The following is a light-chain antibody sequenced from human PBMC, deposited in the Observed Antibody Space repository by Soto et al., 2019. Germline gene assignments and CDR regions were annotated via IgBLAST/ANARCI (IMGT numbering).Light chain of an antibody. CDR3: QQRTPWPLIT. J-gene: IGKJ5*01. Sequence: EIELTQSPDTLSVSPGERATLSCRTSESISNYLAWYQQKPGQAPRLLIYYASHRATGIPARFSGSGSGTEFTLTISSLEPEDSAVYYCQQRTPWPLITFRQGTRLEIK. CDR2: YAS. V-gene: IGKV3-11*01. CDR1: ESISNY.